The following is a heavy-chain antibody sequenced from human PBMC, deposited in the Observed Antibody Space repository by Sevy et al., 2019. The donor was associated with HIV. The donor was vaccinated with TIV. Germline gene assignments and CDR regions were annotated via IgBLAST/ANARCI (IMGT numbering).Heavy chain of an antibody. Sequence: SETLSLTCAVYGGSFTAYYWTWIRQPPGKGPEWIGEINHSGSTNYNPSLKSRVTFSIDTSKNQFSLKLSSVTAADTAVYYCVRGTIAVALSFDYWGQGTLVTVSS. CDR3: VRGTIAVALSFDY. J-gene: IGHJ4*02. CDR1: GGSFTAYY. D-gene: IGHD6-19*01. V-gene: IGHV4-34*01. CDR2: INHSGST.